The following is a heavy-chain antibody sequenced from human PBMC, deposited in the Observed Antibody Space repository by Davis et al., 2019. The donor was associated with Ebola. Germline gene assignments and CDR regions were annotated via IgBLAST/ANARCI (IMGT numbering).Heavy chain of an antibody. V-gene: IGHV1-58*02. CDR1: GFTFSSSA. D-gene: IGHD4-11*01. CDR3: AASAVTVGQFDY. Sequence: SVKVSCKTSGFTFSSSAMQWVRQARGQRLEWIGWIVVGSGDTNSAPKFQGRVTITSDMSTSTSYLDLSNLRPEDTAVYYCAASAVTVGQFDYWGQGTLVTVSS. CDR2: IVVGSGDT. J-gene: IGHJ4*02.